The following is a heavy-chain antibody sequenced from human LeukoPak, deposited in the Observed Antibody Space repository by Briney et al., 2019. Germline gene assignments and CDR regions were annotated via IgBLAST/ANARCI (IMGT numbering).Heavy chain of an antibody. CDR3: ARRSSDWFDY. CDR2: IYYSGST. D-gene: IGHD6-19*01. Sequence: SETLSLTCTVSGDSVSSDTYYWSWIRQPPGKGLEWIGYIYYSGSTNYNPSLKSRVTISVDTSKNQFSLKLSSVTAADTAVYYCARRSSDWFDYWGQGTLVTVSS. V-gene: IGHV4-61*01. CDR1: GDSVSSDTYY. J-gene: IGHJ4*02.